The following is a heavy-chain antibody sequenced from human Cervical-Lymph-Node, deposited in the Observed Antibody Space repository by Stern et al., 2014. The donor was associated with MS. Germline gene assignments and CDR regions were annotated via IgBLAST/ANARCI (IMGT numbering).Heavy chain of an antibody. CDR1: GYIFTDYY. J-gene: IGHJ4*01. Sequence: QVQLLQPGAEARAPGASMKVSCKASGYIFTDYYLHWVRQAPAQGLEWLGWINPNSVGTNYAQSFQGRVTMTRDTSISTAYMELRWLGSADTAVYYCARGSGTAYDLRGDYWGQGTLVTVSS. CDR2: INPNSVGT. CDR3: ARGSGTAYDLRGDY. D-gene: IGHD3-3*01. V-gene: IGHV1-2*02.